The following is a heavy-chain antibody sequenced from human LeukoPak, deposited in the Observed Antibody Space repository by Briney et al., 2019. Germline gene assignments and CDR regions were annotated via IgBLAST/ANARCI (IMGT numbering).Heavy chain of an antibody. J-gene: IGHJ4*02. CDR2: IWYDGSNK. V-gene: IGHV3-33*01. D-gene: IGHD3-9*01. CDR1: GFTFSSYG. CDR3: ARRGYFDWLPVDY. Sequence: PGGSLRLSCAASGFTFSSYGMHWVRQAPGKGLEWVAVIWYDGSNKYYADSVKGRFTISRDNSKNTLYLQMNSLRAEDTAVYYCARRGYFDWLPVDYWGQGTLVTVSS.